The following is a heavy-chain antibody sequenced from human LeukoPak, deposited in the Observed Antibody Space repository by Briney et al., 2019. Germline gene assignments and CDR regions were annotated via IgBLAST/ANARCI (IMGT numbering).Heavy chain of an antibody. CDR3: ASFGSGSYWTHYY. V-gene: IGHV1-18*01. D-gene: IGHD3-10*01. CDR2: ISAYNGNT. CDR1: GYTFTSYA. J-gene: IGHJ4*02. Sequence: ASVKVSCKASGYTFTSYAMNWVRQAPGQGLEWMGWISAYNGNTNYAQKLQGRVTMTTDTSTSTAYMELRSLISDDTAVYYCASFGSGSYWTHYYWGQGTLVTVSS.